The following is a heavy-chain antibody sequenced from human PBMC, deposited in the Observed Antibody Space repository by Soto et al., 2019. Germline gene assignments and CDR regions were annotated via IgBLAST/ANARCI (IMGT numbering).Heavy chain of an antibody. J-gene: IGHJ6*02. Sequence: QVQLQESGPGLVKPSETLSLTCTVSGGSISSYYWSWIRQPPGKGLEWIGYIYYSGSTNYNPSLKSRVTISVDTSKNQFSLKLSSVTAADTAVYYCAREGYDSRNSYYYGMDVWGQGTTVTVSS. D-gene: IGHD3-22*01. CDR1: GGSISSYY. CDR2: IYYSGST. CDR3: AREGYDSRNSYYYGMDV. V-gene: IGHV4-59*01.